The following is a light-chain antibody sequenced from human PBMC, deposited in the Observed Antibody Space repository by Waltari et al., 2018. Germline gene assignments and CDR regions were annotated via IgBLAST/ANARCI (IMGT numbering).Light chain of an antibody. CDR1: QSVLYSSNNKDY. CDR2: WAS. CDR3: QQYYSTVRT. J-gene: IGKJ1*01. Sequence: DIVMTQSPDSLAGSLGERATIHCQSSQSVLYSSNNKDYLAWFQQKPGQPPKLLISWASTRESGVPDRFSGSGSGTDFTLTISSLQAEDVAVYYCQQYYSTVRTFGQGTKVEIK. V-gene: IGKV4-1*01.